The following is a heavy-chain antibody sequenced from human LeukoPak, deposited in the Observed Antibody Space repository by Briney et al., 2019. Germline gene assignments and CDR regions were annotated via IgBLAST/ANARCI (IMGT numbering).Heavy chain of an antibody. V-gene: IGHV3-48*01. CDR1: GFTFSSYS. CDR3: ARDSMVNLDY. Sequence: PGGSLRLSCAASGFTFSSYSMMWVRQAPGKGLEWVSYISSSSTTIHYADSVKGRFTISRDNAKNSVYLQMNSLRAEDTAVYYCARDSMVNLDYWGQGTLVTVSS. J-gene: IGHJ4*02. CDR2: ISSSSTTI. D-gene: IGHD5-18*01.